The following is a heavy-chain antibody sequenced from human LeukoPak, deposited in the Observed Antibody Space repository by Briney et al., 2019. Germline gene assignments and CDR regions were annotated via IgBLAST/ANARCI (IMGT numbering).Heavy chain of an antibody. CDR3: ARPQYYYGSGSPIDY. Sequence: GGSLRLSCAASGFTFSSYGMHWVHQAPGKGLEWVAVIWYDGSNKYYADSVKGRFTISRDNSKNTLYLQMNSLRAEDTAVYYCARPQYYYGSGSPIDYWGQGTLVSVSS. V-gene: IGHV3-33*01. CDR2: IWYDGSNK. D-gene: IGHD3-10*01. CDR1: GFTFSSYG. J-gene: IGHJ4*02.